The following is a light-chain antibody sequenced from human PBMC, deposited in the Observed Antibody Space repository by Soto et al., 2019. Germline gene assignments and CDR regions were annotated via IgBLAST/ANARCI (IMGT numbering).Light chain of an antibody. Sequence: EVVLTQSPGTLSLSPGERATLSCRASQSVSSRYLAWYQQKPGQAPRLLIYGASSRATGIPDRFSGSGSGTDFTLTISRLEPEDFAVYYCQQCGPSLRYTFGQGTKLEIK. J-gene: IGKJ2*01. CDR2: GAS. CDR3: QQCGPSLRYT. V-gene: IGKV3-20*01. CDR1: QSVSSRY.